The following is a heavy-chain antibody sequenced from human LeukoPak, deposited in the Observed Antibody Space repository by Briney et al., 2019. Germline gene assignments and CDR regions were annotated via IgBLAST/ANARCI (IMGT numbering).Heavy chain of an antibody. D-gene: IGHD3-16*01. CDR3: ARGGGLDV. CDR2: INHNGNVN. Sequence: GGSLRLSCAASGFTFSDVWMNWARQAPGKGLEWVASINHNGNVNYYVDSVKGRFTISRDNAKNSLYLQMSNLRAEDTAVYFCARGGGLDVWGQGATVTVSS. V-gene: IGHV3-7*03. CDR1: GFTFSDVW. J-gene: IGHJ6*02.